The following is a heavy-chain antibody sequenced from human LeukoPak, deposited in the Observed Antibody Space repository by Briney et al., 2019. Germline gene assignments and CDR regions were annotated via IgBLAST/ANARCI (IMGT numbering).Heavy chain of an antibody. J-gene: IGHJ6*03. Sequence: SVKVSCKSSGGTFSSFAINWVRQAPGQGLEWMGGIVGTTNYAQKFQGRVMITTEESSSTAYMELSSLTSDDTAVYYCATTLGGFYYMAVWGKGTTVTVSS. D-gene: IGHD3-16*01. CDR3: ATTLGGFYYMAV. CDR1: GGTFSSFA. V-gene: IGHV1-69*05. CDR2: IVGTT.